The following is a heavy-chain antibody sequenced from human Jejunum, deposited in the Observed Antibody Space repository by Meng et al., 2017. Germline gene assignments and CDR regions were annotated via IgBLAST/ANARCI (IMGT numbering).Heavy chain of an antibody. CDR2: VSSSGDNS. D-gene: IGHD2/OR15-2a*01. Sequence: LGELGGVLCKPGGFLTVSCEASGFTLSNYAMSWVRQAPGKGLEWVSTVSSSGDNSYYADSVKGRFTIFRDNSKNKLYLQMNSLRAEDTAVYYCATDKTFMTTLVDWGQGTLVTVSS. CDR1: GFTLSNYA. J-gene: IGHJ4*02. CDR3: ATDKTFMTTLVD. V-gene: IGHV3-23*04.